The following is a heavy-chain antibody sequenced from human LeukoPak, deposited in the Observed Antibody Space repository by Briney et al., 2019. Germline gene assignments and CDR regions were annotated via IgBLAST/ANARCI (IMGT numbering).Heavy chain of an antibody. Sequence: SETLSLTCTVSGGSISSYYWSWIRQAAGKGLEWIGRIYTSGSTNYNPSLKSRVTMSVDTSKNQFSLKLSSVTAADTAVYYCARVTYSSSSMSVDGFDIRGQGTMVTVSS. V-gene: IGHV4-4*07. CDR2: IYTSGST. D-gene: IGHD6-6*01. CDR3: ARVTYSSSSMSVDGFDI. J-gene: IGHJ3*02. CDR1: GGSISSYY.